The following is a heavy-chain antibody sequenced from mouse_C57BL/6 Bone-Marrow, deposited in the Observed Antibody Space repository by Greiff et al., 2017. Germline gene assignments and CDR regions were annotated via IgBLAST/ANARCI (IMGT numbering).Heavy chain of an antibody. CDR1: GYTFTSYW. V-gene: IGHV1-5*01. Sequence: VQLQQSGTVLARPGASVKMSCKTSGYTFTSYWMHWVKQRPGQGLEWIGAIYPGHSDTSYNQKFKGKATLTAVTSASTAYMELSSLTTEDSAVYYCTREDYDYFAWFAYWGQGTLVTVSA. CDR3: TREDYDYFAWFAY. D-gene: IGHD2-4*01. J-gene: IGHJ3*01. CDR2: IYPGHSDT.